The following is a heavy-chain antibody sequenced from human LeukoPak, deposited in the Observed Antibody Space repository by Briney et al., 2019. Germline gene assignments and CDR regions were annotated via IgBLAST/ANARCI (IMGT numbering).Heavy chain of an antibody. D-gene: IGHD5-18*01. CDR3: AIGDRNVDTAMATPY. Sequence: RWASVKVSCKASGGTFSSYAISWVRQAPGQGLEWMGGIIPIFGTANYAQKFQGRVTITADESTSTAYMELSSLRSEDTAVYYCAIGDRNVDTAMATPYWGQGTLVTVSS. J-gene: IGHJ4*02. CDR1: GGTFSSYA. V-gene: IGHV1-69*13. CDR2: IIPIFGTA.